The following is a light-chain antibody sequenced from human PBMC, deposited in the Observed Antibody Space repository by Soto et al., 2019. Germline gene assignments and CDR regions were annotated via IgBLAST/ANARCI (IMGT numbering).Light chain of an antibody. V-gene: IGKV1-33*01. Sequence: IQMTQSPSSLSASVGDRVTITCQASQDISKFLTWYQQKPGKAPNLLIYDVSNLEAGVPSRFSGSGSGTHFTLTISSLHPEDIATYYCLQYNYLPLTFGGGTKVDIK. CDR3: LQYNYLPLT. CDR2: DVS. J-gene: IGKJ4*01. CDR1: QDISKF.